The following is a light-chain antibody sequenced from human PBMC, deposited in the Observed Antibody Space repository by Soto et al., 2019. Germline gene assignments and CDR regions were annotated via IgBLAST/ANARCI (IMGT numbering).Light chain of an antibody. J-gene: IGKJ4*01. CDR3: QQYGNSPLN. V-gene: IGKV3-20*01. CDR2: GAS. CDR1: QSVTSSY. Sequence: EIVLTQSPGTLSLSPGERATLSCRASQSVTSSYLAWYQQKPGQAPRLLIYGASSRATGIPDRFSGSGSGTDITLTISSLEPEDFAVYYCQQYGNSPLNFGGGTKVEIK.